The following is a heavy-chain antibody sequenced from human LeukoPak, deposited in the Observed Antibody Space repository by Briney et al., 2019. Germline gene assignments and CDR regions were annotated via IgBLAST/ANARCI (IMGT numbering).Heavy chain of an antibody. CDR1: GYTLTGNS. Sequence: ASVKVSCKASGYTLTGNSMHWVRQAPGQGLEWMGWINGKSGDTKYAKKFQGRVTMTRDSSTSTVYMELSSLKSDDTALYYCARKVVGATHPLDYWGQGTLVTASS. J-gene: IGHJ4*02. CDR2: INGKSGDT. D-gene: IGHD1-26*01. CDR3: ARKVVGATHPLDY. V-gene: IGHV1-2*02.